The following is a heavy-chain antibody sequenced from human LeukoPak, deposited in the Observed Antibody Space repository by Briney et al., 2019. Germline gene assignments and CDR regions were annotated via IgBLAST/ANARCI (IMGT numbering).Heavy chain of an antibody. CDR3: ARHNRRSSGYHYYYYYMDV. J-gene: IGHJ6*03. CDR2: IYTSGSH. D-gene: IGHD6-19*01. V-gene: IGHV4-4*09. CDR1: GVSISSYY. Sequence: SQTLSLTCTVSGVSISSYYWSWIRQPPWKGLEWIGYIYTSGSHNHNPSLKSRVTISVDTSKNPFSLNLSSVTAADTAVYYCARHNRRSSGYHYYYYYMDVWGKGTTVTVSS.